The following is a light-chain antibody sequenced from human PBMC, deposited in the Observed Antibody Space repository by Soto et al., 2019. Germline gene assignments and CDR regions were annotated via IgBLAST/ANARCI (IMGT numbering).Light chain of an antibody. Sequence: QSVLTQPASVSGSPGQSITISCTGTSSDVGGYNYVSWYQQHPGKAPKLMIYDVSNRLSGVSNRFSGSKSGNTASLTISGLQAEDEANYYCSSYTSSSRDVFGTGTKVT. CDR1: SSDVGGYNY. V-gene: IGLV2-14*01. CDR2: DVS. J-gene: IGLJ1*01. CDR3: SSYTSSSRDV.